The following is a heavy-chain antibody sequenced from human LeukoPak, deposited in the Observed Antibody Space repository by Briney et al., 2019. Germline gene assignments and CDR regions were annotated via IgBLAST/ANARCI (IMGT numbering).Heavy chain of an antibody. CDR3: ARVSGVGTVDY. CDR1: GFTFFSYE. J-gene: IGHJ4*02. CDR2: IGSDETTK. D-gene: IGHD1-26*01. Sequence: QPGGSLRLSCAASGFTFFSYEMNWVRLTPGKGLEWVAFIGSDETTKYYADSVKGRFTISRDNAKNSLYLHMNRLRAEDTAVYYCARVSGVGTVDYWGQGALVTVSS. V-gene: IGHV3-48*03.